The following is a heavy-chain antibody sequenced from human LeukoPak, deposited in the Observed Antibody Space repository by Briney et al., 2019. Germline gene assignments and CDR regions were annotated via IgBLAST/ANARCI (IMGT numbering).Heavy chain of an antibody. D-gene: IGHD5-18*01. CDR1: GFTFSSYA. J-gene: IGHJ4*02. V-gene: IGHV3-23*01. Sequence: PGGSLRLSCAASGFTFSSYAMSWVRQAPGKGLEWVSAISGSGGSTYYADSVKGRFTISRDNSKNTLYLQMNSLRAEDTAVYYCAKDRVKSVDTATFYYFDYWGQGTLVTVSS. CDR3: AKDRVKSVDTATFYYFDY. CDR2: ISGSGGST.